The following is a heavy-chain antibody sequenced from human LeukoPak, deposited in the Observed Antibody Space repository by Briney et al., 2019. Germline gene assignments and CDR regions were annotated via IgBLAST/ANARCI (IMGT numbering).Heavy chain of an antibody. CDR1: GGSFSGYY. D-gene: IGHD6-13*01. V-gene: IGHV4-34*01. CDR3: ARGAAAAGPPRTWFDP. J-gene: IGHJ5*02. Sequence: SETLSLTCAVYGGSFSGYYWSWIRQPPGKGLEWIGEINHSGSTNYNPSLKSRVTISVDTSKNQFSLKLSSVTAADTAVYYCARGAAAAGPPRTWFDPWGQGTLVTVSS. CDR2: INHSGST.